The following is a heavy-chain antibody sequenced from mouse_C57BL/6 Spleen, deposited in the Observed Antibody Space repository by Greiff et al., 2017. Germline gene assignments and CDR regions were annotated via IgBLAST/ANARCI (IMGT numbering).Heavy chain of an antibody. Sequence: QVQLQQSGAELVKPGASVKMSCKASGYTFTTYPIEWMKQNHGPSLEWIGNFHPYNDDTKYNEKFKGKATLTVEKSSSTVYLELSRLTSDDSAVYYCGKGDDYEGYCDYWGQGTTLTVSS. D-gene: IGHD2-4*01. CDR1: GYTFTTYP. CDR2: FHPYNDDT. J-gene: IGHJ2*01. V-gene: IGHV1-47*01. CDR3: GKGDDYEGYCDY.